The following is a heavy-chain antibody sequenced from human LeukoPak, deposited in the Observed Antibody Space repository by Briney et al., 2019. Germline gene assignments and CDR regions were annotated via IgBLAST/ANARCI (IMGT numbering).Heavy chain of an antibody. CDR2: ISSSSSYI. Sequence: GGSLRLSCAASGFTFSSYSMNWVRQAPGKGLEWVSSISSSSSYIYYADSVKGRFTISRDNAKNSLYLQMNSLRAEDTAVYYRASYCSSTSCSGYYGMDVWGKGTTVTVSS. CDR3: ASYCSSTSCSGYYGMDV. V-gene: IGHV3-21*01. J-gene: IGHJ6*04. CDR1: GFTFSSYS. D-gene: IGHD2-2*01.